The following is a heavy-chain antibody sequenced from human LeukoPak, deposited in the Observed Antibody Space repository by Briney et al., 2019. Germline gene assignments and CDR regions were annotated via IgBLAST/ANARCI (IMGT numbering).Heavy chain of an antibody. J-gene: IGHJ2*01. CDR3: ARGVNHGDYWYFDL. CDR1: EFTFSNFW. D-gene: IGHD4-17*01. V-gene: IGHV3-7*01. Sequence: GGSLRLSCSASEFTFSNFWMSWVRQAPGRGPEWVANIKQDGSEKYYVDSVKGRFTISRDNAETSLHLQMNSLRAEDTAVYYCARGVNHGDYWYFDLWGRGTLVTDSS. CDR2: IKQDGSEK.